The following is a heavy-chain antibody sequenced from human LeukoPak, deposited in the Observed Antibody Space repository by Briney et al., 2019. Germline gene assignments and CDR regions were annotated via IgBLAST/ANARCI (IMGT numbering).Heavy chain of an antibody. Sequence: GGSLRLSCAASGFTFSDYYMSWIRQAPGKGLEWVSYISSSGSTIYYADSVKGRFTISRDNSKNTLYLQMNSLRAEDTALYYCAKAAYGDYVNWFDPWGQGILVIVSS. D-gene: IGHD4-17*01. V-gene: IGHV3-11*01. CDR3: AKAAYGDYVNWFDP. CDR2: ISSSGSTI. J-gene: IGHJ5*02. CDR1: GFTFSDYY.